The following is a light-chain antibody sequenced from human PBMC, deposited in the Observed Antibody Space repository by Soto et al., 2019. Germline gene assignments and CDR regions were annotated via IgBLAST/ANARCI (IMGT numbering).Light chain of an antibody. J-gene: IGKJ1*01. CDR2: STS. CDR1: QSVGTSW. V-gene: IGKV3-20*01. CDR3: QQYASSQWT. Sequence: EIVLTQSPGTLSLSPGERVTLSCRASQSVGTSWLAWYQQKPGQSPRLLIYSTSGRATGIPDRFSGSGSETDFALTISRLEPEDSAVYYCQQYASSQWTFGQGTKVEIK.